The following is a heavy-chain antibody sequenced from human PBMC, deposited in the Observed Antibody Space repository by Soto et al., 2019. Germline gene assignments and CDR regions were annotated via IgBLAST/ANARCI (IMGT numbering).Heavy chain of an antibody. J-gene: IGHJ2*01. CDR1: GYTFTNYA. CDR3: ARCYCSVGSCYACWHFDL. Sequence: QVQLVQSGAEVKKPGASVKVSCQASGYTFTNYAISWVRQAPGQGLEWMGWISASTRNTDQAQNFQGRVTMTIDTSTNTANMELGSLRSDDTAVYYCARCYCSVGSCYACWHFDLWGRGTLVTVSS. V-gene: IGHV1-18*01. D-gene: IGHD2-15*01. CDR2: ISASTRNT.